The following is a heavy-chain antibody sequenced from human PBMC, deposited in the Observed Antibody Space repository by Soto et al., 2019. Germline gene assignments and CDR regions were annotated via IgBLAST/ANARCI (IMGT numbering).Heavy chain of an antibody. CDR1: GGTFSSYT. J-gene: IGHJ6*03. D-gene: IGHD5-12*01. CDR2: IIPILGIA. CDR3: ARDRSGYDSYYYYMDV. V-gene: IGHV1-69*04. Sequence: SVKVSCKASGGTFSSYTISWVRQAPGQGLEWMGRIIPILGIANYAQKFQGRVTITADKSTSTAYMELSSLRSEDTAVYYCARDRSGYDSYYYYMDVWGKGTTVTVSS.